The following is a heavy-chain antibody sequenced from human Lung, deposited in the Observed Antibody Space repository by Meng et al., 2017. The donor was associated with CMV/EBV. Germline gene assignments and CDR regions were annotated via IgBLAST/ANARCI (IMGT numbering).Heavy chain of an antibody. D-gene: IGHD2-2*01. Sequence: SETLSLXCTVSGGSISNYYWSWIRQPPGKGLEWIGYIYYTGSTNYNPSLKSRVTISLDTPKKQFSLKLSSVTAADTAVYYCARVVKDIVVVPAAIWCDPWGQGNXVXVSS. V-gene: IGHV4-59*01. J-gene: IGHJ5*02. CDR3: ARVVKDIVVVPAAIWCDP. CDR1: GGSISNYY. CDR2: IYYTGST.